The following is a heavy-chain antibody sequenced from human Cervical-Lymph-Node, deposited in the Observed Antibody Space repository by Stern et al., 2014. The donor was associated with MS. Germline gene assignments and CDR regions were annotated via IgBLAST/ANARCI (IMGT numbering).Heavy chain of an antibody. CDR1: GYTFTSYY. CDR2: INPSGGST. J-gene: IGHJ4*02. V-gene: IGHV1-46*01. D-gene: IGHD3-22*01. Sequence: VQLVESGAEVKKPGASVKVSCKASGYTFTSYYMNWVRQAPGQGLEWMGIINPSGGSTSYAQKFQGRVTMTRDTSTSTVYMELSSLRSEDTAVYYCARTYYDSSGYQGENYFDYWGQGTLVTVSS. CDR3: ARTYYDSSGYQGENYFDY.